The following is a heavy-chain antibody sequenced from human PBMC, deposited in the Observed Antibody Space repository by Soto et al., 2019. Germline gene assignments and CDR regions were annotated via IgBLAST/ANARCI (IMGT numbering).Heavy chain of an antibody. Sequence: QRHSRGAAWGNSVDLGGRCIRQEKRKGLEWVSTTTDTGGDTKYADSVRGRFTISRDNSKNTLYLQMSSLRAEDSAVYYCARGSKDYYPGSRIFDFWGRGTLVTGSS. CDR3: ARGSKDYYPGSRIFDF. CDR1: WGNSVDLG. CDR2: TTDTGGDT. J-gene: IGHJ4*02. D-gene: IGHD1-26*01. V-gene: IGHV3-23*01.